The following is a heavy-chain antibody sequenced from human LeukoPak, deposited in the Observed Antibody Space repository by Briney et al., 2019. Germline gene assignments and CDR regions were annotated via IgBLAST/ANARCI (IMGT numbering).Heavy chain of an antibody. CDR1: GFTFSSYS. CDR3: ARDFDDYDILTGRYYYYGMDV. D-gene: IGHD3-9*01. V-gene: IGHV3-21*01. J-gene: IGHJ6*02. Sequence: GGSLRLSCAASGFTFSSYSMNWVRQAPGKGLEWVSSISSISSYIYYADSVKGRFTISRDNAKNSLYLQMNRLRAEDTAVYYCARDFDDYDILTGRYYYYGMDVWGQGTTVTVSS. CDR2: ISSISSYI.